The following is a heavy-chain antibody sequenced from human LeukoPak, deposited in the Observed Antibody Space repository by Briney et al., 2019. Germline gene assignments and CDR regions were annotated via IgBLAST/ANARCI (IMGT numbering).Heavy chain of an antibody. V-gene: IGHV3-9*01. Sequence: GGSLRLSCAASGFTVSSNYMSWVRQAPGKGLEWVSGISWNSGSIGYADSVKGRFTISRDNAKNSLYLQMNSLRAEDTALYYCAKVGYYYGSGSYWYYFDYWGQGTLVTVSS. J-gene: IGHJ4*02. D-gene: IGHD3-10*01. CDR1: GFTVSSNY. CDR2: ISWNSGSI. CDR3: AKVGYYYGSGSYWYYFDY.